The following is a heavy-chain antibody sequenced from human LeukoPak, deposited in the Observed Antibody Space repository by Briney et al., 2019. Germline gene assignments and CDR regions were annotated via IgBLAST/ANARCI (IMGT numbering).Heavy chain of an antibody. V-gene: IGHV3-30*03. D-gene: IGHD3-3*01. CDR2: ISNDGSRK. CDR3: ARDRAWNYFDY. Sequence: QSGGSLRLSCAPSGFTFSRHGMHWVRQAPGKGLEWVAIISNDGSRKYYAHSMEGRFTISRDNTKNTLYLQMDSLRAEDTAVYYCARDRAWNYFDYWGQGTLVTVSS. J-gene: IGHJ4*02. CDR1: GFTFSRHG.